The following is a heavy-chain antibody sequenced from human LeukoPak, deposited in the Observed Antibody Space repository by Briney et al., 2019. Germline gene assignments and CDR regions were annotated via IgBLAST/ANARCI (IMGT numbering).Heavy chain of an antibody. CDR3: ARDTMGHDYYDSSGYYPD. D-gene: IGHD3-22*01. Sequence: WGSLRLSCAASGFTFSSYAMHWVRQAPGKGLEWVAVISYDGSNKYYADSVKGRFTISRDNSKNTLYLQMNSLRAEDTAVYYCARDTMGHDYYDSSGYYPDWGQGTLVTVSS. J-gene: IGHJ4*02. CDR2: ISYDGSNK. CDR1: GFTFSSYA. V-gene: IGHV3-30-3*01.